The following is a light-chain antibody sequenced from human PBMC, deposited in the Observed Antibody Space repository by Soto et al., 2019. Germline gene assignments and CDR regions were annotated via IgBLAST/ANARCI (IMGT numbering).Light chain of an antibody. J-gene: IGKJ2*01. Sequence: AIRMTQSPSSFSASTGDRVTITCRASQGISSYLAWYQQKPGKAPKLLIYAASTLQSGVPSRFSGSGSATDFTLTISCLQYEDFATYYCRQYYSYPYTFGHGTKLEIK. CDR2: AAS. V-gene: IGKV1-8*01. CDR3: RQYYSYPYT. CDR1: QGISSY.